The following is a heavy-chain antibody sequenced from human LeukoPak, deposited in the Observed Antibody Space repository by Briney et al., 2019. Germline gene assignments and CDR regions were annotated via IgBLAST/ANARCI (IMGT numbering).Heavy chain of an antibody. CDR1: GFTFSNNA. D-gene: IGHD1-26*01. CDR3: ARYSGSYYYPPAWDL. J-gene: IGHJ4*02. Sequence: GGSLRLSCAASGFTFSNNAMSWVRQAPGKGLEWVSATSTSGGSAYYADSVKGRFTISRDNSKNTLYLQMDSLRADDTAVYYCARYSGSYYYPPAWDLWGQGTLITVSS. CDR2: TSTSGGSA. V-gene: IGHV3-23*01.